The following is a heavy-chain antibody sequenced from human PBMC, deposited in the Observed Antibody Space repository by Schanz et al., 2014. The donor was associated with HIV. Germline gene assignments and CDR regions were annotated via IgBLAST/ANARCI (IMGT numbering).Heavy chain of an antibody. J-gene: IGHJ4*02. D-gene: IGHD4-17*01. CDR3: ARAPYGVDLYFDY. Sequence: EVQLLESGGGLVQPGGSLRLSCAASGFLFSSYGMSWVRQAPGKGLEWLSYIDRSSYTINYADSVKGRFTISRDNANNSLFLQMNSLRAEDTAVYYCARAPYGVDLYFDYWGQGLLVTVSS. CDR2: IDRSSYTI. CDR1: GFLFSSYG. V-gene: IGHV3-48*04.